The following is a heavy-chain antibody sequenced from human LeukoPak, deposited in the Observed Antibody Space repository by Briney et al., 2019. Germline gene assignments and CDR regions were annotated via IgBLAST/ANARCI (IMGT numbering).Heavy chain of an antibody. V-gene: IGHV3-7*05. CDR3: ARDLIHRSGEANY. CDR2: MKSDGSEE. Sequence: GGSLRLSCAASGFTFNRYWMSWVRQAPGKGLEWVAQMKSDGSEEYYADSVKGRFTISRDNSKNTLYLQMNSLRAEDTAVYYCARDLIHRSGEANYWGRGTLVTVSS. J-gene: IGHJ4*02. D-gene: IGHD3-22*01. CDR1: GFTFNRYW.